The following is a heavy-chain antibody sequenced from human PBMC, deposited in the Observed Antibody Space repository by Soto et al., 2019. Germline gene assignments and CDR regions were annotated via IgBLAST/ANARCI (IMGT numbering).Heavy chain of an antibody. D-gene: IGHD5-12*01. J-gene: IGHJ6*02. Sequence: SETLSLTCTVSGGSISSGGYYWSWIRQHPGKGLEWIGYIYYSGSTYYNPSLKSRVTISVDTSKNQFSLKLSSVTAADTAVYYCARDQATENYYYYYGMDVWGQGTTVTVSS. V-gene: IGHV4-31*03. CDR2: IYYSGST. CDR3: ARDQATENYYYYYGMDV. CDR1: GGSISSGGYY.